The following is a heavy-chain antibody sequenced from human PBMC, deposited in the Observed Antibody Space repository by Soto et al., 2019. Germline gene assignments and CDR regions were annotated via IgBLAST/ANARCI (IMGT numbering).Heavy chain of an antibody. CDR3: AKDNSHTVTTYYFDY. V-gene: IGHV3-30*18. Sequence: GSLLLACAASGCTFSSYGMHWVRQAPGKGLEWVAVISYDGSNKYYADSVKGRFTISRDNSKNTLYLQMNSLRAEDTAVYYCAKDNSHTVTTYYFDYWGQGTLVTVYS. CDR2: ISYDGSNK. D-gene: IGHD4-17*01. J-gene: IGHJ4*02. CDR1: GCTFSSYG.